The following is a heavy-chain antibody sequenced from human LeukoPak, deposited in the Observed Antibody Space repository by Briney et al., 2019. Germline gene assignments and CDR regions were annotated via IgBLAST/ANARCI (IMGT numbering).Heavy chain of an antibody. Sequence: ASVKVSCKASGYTFTSYAMHWVRQAPGQRLEWMGWINAGYGNTKYSQKFQGRVTITRDTSASTAYMELSSLRSEDTAVYYCARDYDILTGYYTFDYWGQGTLVTVSS. D-gene: IGHD3-9*01. CDR1: GYTFTSYA. J-gene: IGHJ4*02. CDR3: ARDYDILTGYYTFDY. V-gene: IGHV1-3*01. CDR2: INAGYGNT.